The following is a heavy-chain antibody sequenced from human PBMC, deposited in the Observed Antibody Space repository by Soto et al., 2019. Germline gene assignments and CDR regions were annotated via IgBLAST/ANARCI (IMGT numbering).Heavy chain of an antibody. CDR2: IKQDGSKK. CDR1: GFTFSSYW. CDR3: ARDSLHRDWSPLEHY. Sequence: PGGALRLSCAASGFTFSSYWLSWVRQPPGKGLEWVANIKQDGSKKYYVDSMKGRFTISRDNAKNSLYLQINSLRAEDTAVYYCARDSLHRDWSPLEHYWGQGTLVTVSS. V-gene: IGHV3-7*03. J-gene: IGHJ4*02. D-gene: IGHD3-9*01.